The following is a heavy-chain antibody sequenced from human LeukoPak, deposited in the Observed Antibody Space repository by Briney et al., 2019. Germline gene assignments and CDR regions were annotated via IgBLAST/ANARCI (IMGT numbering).Heavy chain of an antibody. V-gene: IGHV3-21*01. CDR1: GFTFSSYS. CDR3: ARDLMITFGGVIVIGHAFDI. D-gene: IGHD3-16*02. J-gene: IGHJ3*02. CDR2: ISSSSSYI. Sequence: GGSLRLSCAASGFTFSSYSMNWVRQAPGKGLEWVSSISSSSSYIYYADSVKGRFTISRDNAKNSLYLQMNSLRAEDTAVYYCARDLMITFGGVIVIGHAFDIWGQGTMVTVSS.